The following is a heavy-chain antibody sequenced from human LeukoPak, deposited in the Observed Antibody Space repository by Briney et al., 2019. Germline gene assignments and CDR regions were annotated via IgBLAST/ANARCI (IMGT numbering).Heavy chain of an antibody. CDR2: ISGSGDST. D-gene: IGHD2-21*02. CDR3: ARDDYYFDY. Sequence: GGSLRLSCAASGFTFSGYAMSWVRQAPGKGLEWVSGISGSGDSTYYADSVKARFTISRDNSKNTLYLQMNSLSAEDTAVYYCARDDYYFDYWGQGTLVTVSS. CDR1: GFTFSGYA. V-gene: IGHV3-23*01. J-gene: IGHJ4*02.